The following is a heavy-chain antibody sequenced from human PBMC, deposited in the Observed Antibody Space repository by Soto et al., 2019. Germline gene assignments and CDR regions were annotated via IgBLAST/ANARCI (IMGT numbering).Heavy chain of an antibody. J-gene: IGHJ4*02. CDR2: TSGSGGST. Sequence: GGYLRGPWAASGGTLRRYAMSWCRQAPGKQLDWVSATSGSGGSTSYPDSVKGRFTISRDNSKNTLYLQMNSLRAEDSAVYYCAKEPDFSRGYPHYWGQGT. CDR3: AKEPDFSRGYPHY. CDR1: GGTLRRYA. D-gene: IGHD3-3*01. V-gene: IGHV3-23*01.